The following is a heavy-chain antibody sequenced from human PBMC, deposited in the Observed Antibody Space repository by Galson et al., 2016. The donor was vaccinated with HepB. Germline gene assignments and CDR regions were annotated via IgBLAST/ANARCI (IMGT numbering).Heavy chain of an antibody. V-gene: IGHV4-61*02. CDR3: ARDPPYSVKGREFYFDL. J-gene: IGHJ6*02. CDR2: MYTSGRT. Sequence: TLSLTCTVSGASISSGSHYWSWVRQPAGKGLEWIGRMYTSGRTDYNPALKSRVIISGDTSKNHFSLNLSSVTAADTAVYYCARDPPYSVKGREFYFDLRGQGTTVTVSS. D-gene: IGHD3-10*01. CDR1: GASISSGSHY.